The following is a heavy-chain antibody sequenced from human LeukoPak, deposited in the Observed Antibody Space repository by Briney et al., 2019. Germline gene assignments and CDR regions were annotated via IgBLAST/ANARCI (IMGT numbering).Heavy chain of an antibody. V-gene: IGHV3-9*03. J-gene: IGHJ3*02. CDR1: GSTLDDYA. CDR3: AKASGYYYDAFDI. CDR2: ISWNSGSI. Sequence: PGRSLRPSCAASGSTLDDYAMHWVRHAARNGLEWVSAISWNSGSIGYADSVTGRFTISRDNAKNTLYLQMNSLRAEDMALYSWAKASGYYYDAFDIWGQGTMVTVS. D-gene: IGHD3-22*01.